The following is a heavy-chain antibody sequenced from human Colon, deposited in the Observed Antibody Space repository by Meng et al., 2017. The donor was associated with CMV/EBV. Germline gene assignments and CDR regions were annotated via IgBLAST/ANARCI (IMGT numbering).Heavy chain of an antibody. CDR3: ARGESSSSWMKGWFDP. J-gene: IGHJ5*02. V-gene: IGHV1-46*01. Sequence: ASVKVSCKASGYTFTSYYMHWVRQAPGQGLEWMGIINPSGGSTSYAQKFQGRVTMTRDTSTSTFYMELSSLRSEDTAVYYCARGESSSSWMKGWFDPWGQGTLVTVSS. D-gene: IGHD6-13*01. CDR1: GYTFTSYY. CDR2: INPSGGST.